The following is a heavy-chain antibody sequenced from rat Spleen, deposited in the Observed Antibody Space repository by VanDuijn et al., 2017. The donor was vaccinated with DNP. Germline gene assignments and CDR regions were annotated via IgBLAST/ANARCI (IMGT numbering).Heavy chain of an antibody. J-gene: IGHJ3*01. Sequence: EVQLVESGGGLVQPGRSLKLSCVASGFMFSNYWMTWIRQAPGKGLEWVASISNTGDNTYYSDSVKGRFSLSRDNAKSTLYLQMDSLRSEDTATYYCATVHYYDGTRFAYWGQGTLVTVSS. CDR1: GFMFSNYW. D-gene: IGHD1-12*02. V-gene: IGHV5-31*01. CDR3: ATVHYYDGTRFAY. CDR2: ISNTGDNT.